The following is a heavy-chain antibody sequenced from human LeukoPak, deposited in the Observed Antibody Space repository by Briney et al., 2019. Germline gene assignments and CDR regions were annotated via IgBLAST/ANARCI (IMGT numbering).Heavy chain of an antibody. CDR1: GFTFSSYS. CDR2: IKPDGSDK. J-gene: IGHJ3*02. CDR3: VKDSTDWAFDI. Sequence: GGSLRLSCAASGFTFSSYSMNWVRQPPGKGLEWVATIKPDGSDKYYADSVKGRFTLSRDNSKNSLSLQMNSLSAEDTAVYYCVKDSTDWAFDIWGQGTTVTVS. D-gene: IGHD3-9*01. V-gene: IGHV3-7*01.